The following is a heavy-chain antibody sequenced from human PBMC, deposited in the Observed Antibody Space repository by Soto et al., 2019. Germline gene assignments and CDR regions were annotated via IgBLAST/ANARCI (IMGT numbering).Heavy chain of an antibody. V-gene: IGHV4-39*01. CDR2: AAYSGGT. J-gene: IGHJ4*02. D-gene: IGHD2-15*01. CDR1: GGSIANNNYF. Sequence: SETLSLTCTVSGGSIANNNYFWGWVRQPPGKGLEWIGSAAYSGGTYKNPSLKSRVTVSVDTSKNQFSLKLTSVTAADTAVYYCAKVVVGATSHSDFDSWGQGALVTVSS. CDR3: AKVVVGATSHSDFDS.